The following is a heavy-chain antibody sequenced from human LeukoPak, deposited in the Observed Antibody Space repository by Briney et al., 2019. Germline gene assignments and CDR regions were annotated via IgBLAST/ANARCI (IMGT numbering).Heavy chain of an antibody. V-gene: IGHV4-4*07. CDR3: ARDRGDYDFWSGYYNSYYFDY. Sequence: SETLSLTCTVSGGSISSYYWSWIRQPAGKGLEWIGRIYTSGSTNYNPSLKSRVTMSVDTSKNQFSLKLSSVTAADTAVYYCARDRGDYDFWSGYYNSYYFDYWGQGTLVTVSS. D-gene: IGHD3-3*01. J-gene: IGHJ4*02. CDR1: GGSISSYY. CDR2: IYTSGST.